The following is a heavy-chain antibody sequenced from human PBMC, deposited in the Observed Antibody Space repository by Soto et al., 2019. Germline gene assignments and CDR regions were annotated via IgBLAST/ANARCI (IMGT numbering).Heavy chain of an antibody. CDR2: IYYSGIT. J-gene: IGHJ5*02. D-gene: IGHD3-9*01. V-gene: IGHV4-39*01. CDR1: GDSISTGTYY. CDR3: ARSNTGYYKWFDP. Sequence: SETLSLTCTVSGDSISTGTYYWGWIRQPPGKGLEWIGNIYYSGITYYNPSLKSRVAISVDTSKNQFSLKLSSVSAADTAIYYCARSNTGYYKWFDPWGQGTLVTVS.